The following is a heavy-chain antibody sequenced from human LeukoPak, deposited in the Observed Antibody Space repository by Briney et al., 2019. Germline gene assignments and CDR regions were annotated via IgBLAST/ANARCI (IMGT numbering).Heavy chain of an antibody. V-gene: IGHV4-4*07. Sequence: SETLSLTCTVSGGSISSYYWSWIRQPAGKGLEWIGRIYTSGSTNYNPSLKSRVTMSVDTSKNQFSPKLSSVTAADTAVYYCARDGYYDSSGYGNWFDPWGQGTPVTVSS. CDR2: IYTSGST. CDR1: GGSISSYY. CDR3: ARDGYYDSSGYGNWFDP. D-gene: IGHD3-22*01. J-gene: IGHJ5*02.